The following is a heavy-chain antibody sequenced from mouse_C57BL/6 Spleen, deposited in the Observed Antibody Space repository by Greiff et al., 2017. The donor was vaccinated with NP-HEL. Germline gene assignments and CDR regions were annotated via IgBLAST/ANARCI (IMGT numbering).Heavy chain of an antibody. V-gene: IGHV1-82*01. CDR3: ARSNWDWFAY. Sequence: VQRVESGPELVKPGASVKISCKASGYAFSSSWMNWVKQRPGKGLEWIGRIYPGDGDTNYNGKFKGKATLTADKSSSTAYMQLSSLTSEDSAVYFCARSNWDWFAYWGQGTLVTVSA. CDR2: IYPGDGDT. CDR1: GYAFSSSW. J-gene: IGHJ3*01. D-gene: IGHD4-1*01.